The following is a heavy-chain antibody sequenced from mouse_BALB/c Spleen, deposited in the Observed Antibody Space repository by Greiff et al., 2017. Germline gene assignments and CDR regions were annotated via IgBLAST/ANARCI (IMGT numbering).Heavy chain of an antibody. Sequence: LVAPSQSLSITCTVSGLSLTSYGVHWVRQPPGKGLEWLGVIWAGGSTNYNSALMSRLSISKDNSKSQVFLKMNSLQTDDTAMYYCARGGGNYEDGVAYWGQGTSVTVSS. CDR1: GLSLTSYG. CDR3: ARGGGNYEDGVAY. CDR2: IWAGGST. J-gene: IGHJ4*01. D-gene: IGHD2-1*01. V-gene: IGHV2-9*02.